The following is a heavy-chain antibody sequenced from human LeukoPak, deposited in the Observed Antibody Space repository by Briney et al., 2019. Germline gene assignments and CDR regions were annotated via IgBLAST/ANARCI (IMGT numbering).Heavy chain of an antibody. CDR2: ISSSGSTI. CDR1: GFTFSDYY. D-gene: IGHD3-3*01. CDR3: ARDAYDFWSGYYRADAFDI. Sequence: GGSLRLSCAASGFTFSDYYMSWIRQAPGKGLEWVSYISSSGSTIYYADSVKGRFTISRDNAKNSLYLQMNSLRAEDTAVYYCARDAYDFWSGYYRADAFDIWGQGTMVTVSS. J-gene: IGHJ3*02. V-gene: IGHV3-11*04.